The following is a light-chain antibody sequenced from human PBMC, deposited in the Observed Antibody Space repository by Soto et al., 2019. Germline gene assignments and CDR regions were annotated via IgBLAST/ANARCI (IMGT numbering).Light chain of an antibody. V-gene: IGKV1-5*03. CDR1: QTISSW. J-gene: IGKJ1*01. CDR3: QQYYSYLVPT. CDR2: KAS. Sequence: DIQMTQSPSTLSGSVGDRVTITCRASQTISSWLAWYQQKPGKAPKLLIYKASTLKSGVPSRFSGSGSGTEFTLTISSLQPDDFATYYCQQYYSYLVPTFGQGTKVDIK.